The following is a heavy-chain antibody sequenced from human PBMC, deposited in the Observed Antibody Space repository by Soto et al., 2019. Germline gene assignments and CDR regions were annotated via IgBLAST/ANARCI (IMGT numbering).Heavy chain of an antibody. J-gene: IGHJ5*02. CDR2: IYHSGST. D-gene: IGHD3-10*01. Sequence: QLQLQESGSGLVKPSQTLSLTCAVSGGSMSSGGYFWSWIRQPPGKGLEWIGYIYHSGSTYYNPSHKSRVTISVDRSNNQFSLKLSSVTAADTAVYYCARGLGPWGQGTLVTVSS. V-gene: IGHV4-30-2*01. CDR1: GGSMSSGGYF. CDR3: ARGLGP.